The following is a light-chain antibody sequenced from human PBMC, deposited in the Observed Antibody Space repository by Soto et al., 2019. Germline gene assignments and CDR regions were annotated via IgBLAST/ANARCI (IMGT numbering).Light chain of an antibody. CDR1: QSVGKNY. CDR2: GSS. V-gene: IGKV3-20*01. J-gene: IGKJ4*01. Sequence: ESVLTHSPCTVSVSPGGGATRCFRASQSVGKNYLAWYQQKSGQAPRLLIHGSSNRATGIPERFSGSGSGTDFTLTISRLEPEDFVAYYCQQYATDPLTFGGGTKVDI. CDR3: QQYATDPLT.